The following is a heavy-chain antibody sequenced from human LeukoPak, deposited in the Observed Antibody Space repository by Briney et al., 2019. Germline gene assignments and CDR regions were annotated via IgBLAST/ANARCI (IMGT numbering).Heavy chain of an antibody. CDR2: ISYDGSNK. V-gene: IGHV3-30*03. Sequence: GGSLRLSCAASGFTFSGYGMHWVRQAPGKGLEWVAVISYDGSNKYYADSVKGRFTISRDNAKNSLYLQMNSLRAEDTAVYYCARDGSIGGAPWYHFDYWGQGTLVTVSS. D-gene: IGHD1-26*01. J-gene: IGHJ4*02. CDR1: GFTFSGYG. CDR3: ARDGSIGGAPWYHFDY.